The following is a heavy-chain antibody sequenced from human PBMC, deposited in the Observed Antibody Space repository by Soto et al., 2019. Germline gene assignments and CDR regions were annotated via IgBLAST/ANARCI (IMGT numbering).Heavy chain of an antibody. J-gene: IGHJ4*02. D-gene: IGHD3-22*01. CDR1: GGTFSSDS. V-gene: IGHV1-69*12. CDR3: ARVDSGGYYFDY. Sequence: QVQLVQSGAEVKKPGSSVKVSCKASGGTFSSDSINWVRQAPGQGHEWMGGIIPIIGPANYPDKFQGRVPXXAXHSTSTVYMELTNLRSEDTAVYYCARVDSGGYYFDYWGQGTLVTVSS. CDR2: IIPIIGPA.